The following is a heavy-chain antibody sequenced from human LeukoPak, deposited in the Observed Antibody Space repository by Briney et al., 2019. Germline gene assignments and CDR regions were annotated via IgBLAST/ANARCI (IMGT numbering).Heavy chain of an antibody. J-gene: IGHJ4*02. CDR2: ISSRSTYI. D-gene: IGHD3-22*01. V-gene: IGHV3-21*01. CDR1: GFTFSSFS. Sequence: PGGSLRLSCAASGFTFSSFSMNWVRQTPGKGLEWVSSISSRSTYIYYADSVRGRFTISRDNAKNSLYLQMNSLRAEDTAVYYCARDNYDSSGYYFDWGQGTLVTVSS. CDR3: ARDNYDSSGYYFD.